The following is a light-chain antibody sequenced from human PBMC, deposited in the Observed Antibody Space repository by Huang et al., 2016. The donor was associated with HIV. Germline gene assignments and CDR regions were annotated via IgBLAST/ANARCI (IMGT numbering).Light chain of an antibody. V-gene: IGKV3-15*01. CDR2: GAS. CDR3: QQYNNWPRT. Sequence: VMTQSPDTLSVSPGEGATLYCRASQYVSSNFAWYQQKPGQAPRPLVYGASTRVINIPARFSGSGSGTEFTLTISRLQSEDSADYYWQQYNNWPRTFGQGTKLEIK. CDR1: QYVSSN. J-gene: IGKJ2*01.